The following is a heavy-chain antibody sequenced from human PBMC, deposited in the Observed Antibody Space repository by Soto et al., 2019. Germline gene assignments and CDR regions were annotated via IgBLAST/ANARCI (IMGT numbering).Heavy chain of an antibody. CDR1: GFTFSSYA. Sequence: EVQLLESGGGLVQPGGSLRLSCAASGFTFSSYAMSWVRQAPGKGLEWVSAISDSGGSTYYADSVKGRFTISRDNSKKTLYLQMNSLRAEDTAVYYCAKDWLAVRGEPPTDWGQGTLVTVSS. V-gene: IGHV3-23*01. CDR2: ISDSGGST. J-gene: IGHJ4*02. D-gene: IGHD3-10*01. CDR3: AKDWLAVRGEPPTD.